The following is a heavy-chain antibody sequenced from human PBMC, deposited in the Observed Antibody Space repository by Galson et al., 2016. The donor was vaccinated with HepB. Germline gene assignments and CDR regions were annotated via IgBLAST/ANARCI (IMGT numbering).Heavy chain of an antibody. Sequence: SLRLSCAASGFSFSAYWMHWVRQAPGKGLVWVSRIKIDGSITNYADSVKGRFTISRDSSKNTLYLQMNSLTAEDTAVYYCAKDLWDGSGLLGFWGQGTLVTVSS. V-gene: IGHV3-74*01. CDR1: GFSFSAYW. D-gene: IGHD3-10*01. J-gene: IGHJ4*02. CDR3: AKDLWDGSGLLGF. CDR2: IKIDGSIT.